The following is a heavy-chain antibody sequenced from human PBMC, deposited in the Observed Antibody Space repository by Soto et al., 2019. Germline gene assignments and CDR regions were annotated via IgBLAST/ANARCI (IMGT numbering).Heavy chain of an antibody. J-gene: IGHJ6*02. CDR2: VNHIGST. CDR3: ARAPLSGYGYYYYGMDV. D-gene: IGHD3-22*01. CDR1: GGSFSGYY. V-gene: IGHV4-34*01. Sequence: PSETLSLTCAVYGGSFSGYYWSWIRQPPGKGLEWIGEVNHIGSTNYNPSLKRRVTISVDTSKNQFSLKLSSVTAADTAVYYCARAPLSGYGYYYYGMDVWGQGTTVTVSS.